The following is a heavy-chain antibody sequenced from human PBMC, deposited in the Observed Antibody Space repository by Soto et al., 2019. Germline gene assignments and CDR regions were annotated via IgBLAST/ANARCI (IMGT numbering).Heavy chain of an antibody. CDR3: ARARYSSSSSNWFDP. V-gene: IGHV3-30*04. Sequence: PGGSLRLSCAASGFTFSSYAMHWVRQAPGKGLEWVAVISYDGRNKYYADSVKRRFTISRDNSKNTLYLQMNSLRAEDTALYYCARARYSSSSSNWFDPWGQGTLVTVSS. J-gene: IGHJ5*02. CDR1: GFTFSSYA. D-gene: IGHD6-6*01. CDR2: ISYDGRNK.